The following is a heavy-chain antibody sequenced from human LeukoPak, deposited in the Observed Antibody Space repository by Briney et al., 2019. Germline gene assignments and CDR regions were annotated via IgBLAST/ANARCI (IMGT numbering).Heavy chain of an antibody. V-gene: IGHV7-4-1*02. Sequence: GASVNVSCKASGYTFTSYAMNWVRQAPGQGREWMGWINTNTGNPTYAQGFTGRFVFSLDTSVSTAYLQISSLKAEDTAVYYCARALTDYSQLPSDAFDIWGQGTMVTVSS. CDR1: GYTFTSYA. J-gene: IGHJ3*02. CDR3: ARALTDYSQLPSDAFDI. D-gene: IGHD1-1*01. CDR2: INTNTGNP.